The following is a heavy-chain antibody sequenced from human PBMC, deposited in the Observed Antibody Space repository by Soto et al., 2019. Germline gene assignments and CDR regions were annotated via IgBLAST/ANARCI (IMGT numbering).Heavy chain of an antibody. CDR1: GDTFTTNY. CDR3: ASRVLCDMDV. Sequence: QEQLVQSGAEVKEPGASLKVSCKASGDTFTTNYLHWVRQAPGQGLEWMGRINPNNGATLYAQEFQGRLILPRDRSTSTVYMELNSVKSEDSAVYYCASRVLCDMDVWGQRTTVTVSS. V-gene: IGHV1-46*01. D-gene: IGHD2-21*01. CDR2: INPNNGAT. J-gene: IGHJ6*02.